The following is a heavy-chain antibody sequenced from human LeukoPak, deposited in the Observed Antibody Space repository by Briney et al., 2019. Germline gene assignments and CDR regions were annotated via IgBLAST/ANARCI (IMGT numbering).Heavy chain of an antibody. CDR3: ARDQYYYDSTEYYDANNFDF. D-gene: IGHD3-22*01. V-gene: IGHV3-11*04. J-gene: IGHJ4*02. CDR2: ISSSGSTI. Sequence: TGESLRLSCAASGFTFSDYYMSWIRQAPGKGLEWVSYISSSGSTIYYADSVKGRFTISRDNAKNSLYLQMNSLRAEDTAVYYCARDQYYYDSTEYYDANNFDFWGQGTLVTVSS. CDR1: GFTFSDYY.